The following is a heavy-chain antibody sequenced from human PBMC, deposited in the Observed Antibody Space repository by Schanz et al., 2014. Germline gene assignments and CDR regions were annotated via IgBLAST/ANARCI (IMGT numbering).Heavy chain of an antibody. J-gene: IGHJ3*02. Sequence: QVQLVQSGAEVKKPGSSMKVSCKASGGTFSTYPINWLRQAPGQGLEWMGRIIPIHGIVNYAQRFQDRVRITADKSASTAYMELSSLRSDDTAGYYCARGGGPEDVFDIWGQGTMLTVSS. CDR1: GGTFSTYP. V-gene: IGHV1-69*02. D-gene: IGHD2-15*01. CDR3: ARGGGPEDVFDI. CDR2: IIPIHGIV.